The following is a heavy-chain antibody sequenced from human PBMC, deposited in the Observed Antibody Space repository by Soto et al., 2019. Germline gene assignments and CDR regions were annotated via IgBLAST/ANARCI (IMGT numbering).Heavy chain of an antibody. D-gene: IGHD4-4*01. J-gene: IGHJ4*02. Sequence: EVQLLESGGDLVQPGGSLRLSCAASGFTFSSYAMSWVRQAPGKGLEWVSTISGSGGGTYYVDSVKARFTISRDNSKNALYLQMNSLRAEDTALYYCTGHTTVTTGFDLDYWGQGTLVTVSS. CDR1: GFTFSSYA. CDR2: ISGSGGGT. V-gene: IGHV3-23*01. CDR3: TGHTTVTTGFDLDY.